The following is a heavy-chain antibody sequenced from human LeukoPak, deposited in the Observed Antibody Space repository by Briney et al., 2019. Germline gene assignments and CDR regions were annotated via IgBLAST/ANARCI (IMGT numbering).Heavy chain of an antibody. D-gene: IGHD2-2*01. V-gene: IGHV4-39*01. J-gene: IGHJ4*02. Sequence: PSETLSLTCTVSGGSISSSSYYWGWIRQPPGKGLDWIGSIYYSGSTYYNPSLKSRVTISVDTSKNQFSLTLSSVTAADTAVYYCAKGYCSSTSCAAWYFDYWGQGTLVTVSS. CDR3: AKGYCSSTSCAAWYFDY. CDR2: IYYSGST. CDR1: GGSISSSSYY.